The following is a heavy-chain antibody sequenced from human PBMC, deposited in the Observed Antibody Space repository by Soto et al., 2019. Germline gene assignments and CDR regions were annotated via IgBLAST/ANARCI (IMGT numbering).Heavy chain of an antibody. J-gene: IGHJ5*02. D-gene: IGHD3-3*01. V-gene: IGHV1-18*04. Sequence: ASVKVPCKASGYTFTSYGISWVRQAPGPGLEWMGWISAYNGNTNSAQKLQGRVTMPTDTSTSTAYMELRRLRSDDTAVYYCARVEATDDQDFWSGLKSNNWFDPWGQGALVTVSS. CDR2: ISAYNGNT. CDR3: ARVEATDDQDFWSGLKSNNWFDP. CDR1: GYTFTSYG.